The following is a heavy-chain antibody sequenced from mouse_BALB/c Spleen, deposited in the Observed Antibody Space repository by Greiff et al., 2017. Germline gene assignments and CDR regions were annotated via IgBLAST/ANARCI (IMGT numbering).Heavy chain of an antibody. J-gene: IGHJ4*01. Sequence: EVQLQQSGPGLVKPSQSLSLTCTVTGYSITSDYAWNWIRQFPGNKLEWMGYISYSGSTSYNPSLKSRISITRDTSKNQFFLQLNSVTTEDTATYYCASHRYYYAMDYWGQGTSVTVSS. D-gene: IGHD2-14*01. V-gene: IGHV3-2*02. CDR1: GYSITSDYA. CDR3: ASHRYYYAMDY. CDR2: ISYSGST.